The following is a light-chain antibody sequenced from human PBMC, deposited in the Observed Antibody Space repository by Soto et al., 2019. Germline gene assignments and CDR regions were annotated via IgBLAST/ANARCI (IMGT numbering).Light chain of an antibody. Sequence: EIVLTQSPGTLSLSPGERATLSCRASQSVSSNYLAWYQQKPGQAPRLLIYGASSRATGIPDRFSGSGSGTDFTLTISSLEPEDFAVYYCQQYGSSRTFGQGTKVEIK. CDR2: GAS. J-gene: IGKJ1*01. V-gene: IGKV3-20*01. CDR3: QQYGSSRT. CDR1: QSVSSNY.